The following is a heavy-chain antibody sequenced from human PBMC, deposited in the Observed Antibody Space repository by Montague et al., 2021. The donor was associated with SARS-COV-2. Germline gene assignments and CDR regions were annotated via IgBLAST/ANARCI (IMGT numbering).Heavy chain of an antibody. Sequence: TLSLTCTVSGGSISSGGYYWSWLRQHPGKGLEWIGYIYYSGSTYYNPSLKSRVTISVDTSKNQFSLKLSSVTAADTAVYYCARVNTVRVYWFDPWGQGTLVPVSS. CDR2: IYYSGST. CDR1: GGSISSGGYY. D-gene: IGHD4-11*01. J-gene: IGHJ5*02. CDR3: ARVNTVRVYWFDP. V-gene: IGHV4-31*03.